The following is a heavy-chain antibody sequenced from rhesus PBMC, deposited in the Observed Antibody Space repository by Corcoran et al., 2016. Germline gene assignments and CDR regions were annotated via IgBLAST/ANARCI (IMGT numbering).Heavy chain of an antibody. CDR1: GFSLSTSGMG. V-gene: IGHV2S1*01. Sequence: QVTLKESGPALVKPTQTLTLTCTFSGFSLSTSGMGVGWIRQPPGKALEWLASIYWDDDKYYSTSLKSRLPISKGTSKNHVVLTMPNMDPVDTATYYCARVPPGIAAAVDYWGQGVLVTVSS. D-gene: IGHD6-31*01. CDR3: ARVPPGIAAAVDY. CDR2: IYWDDDK. J-gene: IGHJ4*01.